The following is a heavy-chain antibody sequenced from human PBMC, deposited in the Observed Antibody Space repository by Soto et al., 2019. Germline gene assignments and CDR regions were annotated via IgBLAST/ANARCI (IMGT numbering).Heavy chain of an antibody. J-gene: IGHJ6*02. CDR3: AGEGSGAYYGMDV. V-gene: IGHV1-69*08. Sequence: QVQLVQSGAEVKKPGSSVKVSCKASRGTFRSYTVSWVRQAPGQGLEWMGRITPMLGIADYAQKFQARVTITAAKSTSTAYMELSSLRSEDTDVYYCAGEGSGAYYGMDVWGQGTTVIVSS. CDR1: RGTFRSYT. CDR2: ITPMLGIA. D-gene: IGHD7-27*01.